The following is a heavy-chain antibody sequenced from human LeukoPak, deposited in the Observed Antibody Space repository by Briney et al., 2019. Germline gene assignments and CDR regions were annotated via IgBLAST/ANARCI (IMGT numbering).Heavy chain of an antibody. J-gene: IGHJ5*02. CDR1: GFTFSSYW. CDR2: INSDGSST. V-gene: IGHV3-74*01. D-gene: IGHD2-8*01. Sequence: QPGGSLRLSCAASGFTFSSYWMHWVRQAPGKGLVWVSRINSDGSSTSYADSVKGRFTISSDNAKNTLYLQMNSLRAEDTAVYYCARESVETLIATNWFDPWGQGTLVTVSS. CDR3: ARESVETLIATNWFDP.